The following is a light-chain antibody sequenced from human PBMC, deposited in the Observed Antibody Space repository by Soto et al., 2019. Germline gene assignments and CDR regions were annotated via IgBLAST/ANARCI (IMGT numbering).Light chain of an antibody. CDR2: AVS. CDR3: SSYTSDSSYG. Sequence: QSALTQPASVSGSPGQSITISCTGTSSDVGLYDYVSWYQQHPGKAPQLMIYAVSNRPSGASNRFSASKSGNTASLFISGLQAEDEADYYCSSYTSDSSYGFGSGTKVTVL. J-gene: IGLJ1*01. CDR1: SSDVGLYDY. V-gene: IGLV2-14*01.